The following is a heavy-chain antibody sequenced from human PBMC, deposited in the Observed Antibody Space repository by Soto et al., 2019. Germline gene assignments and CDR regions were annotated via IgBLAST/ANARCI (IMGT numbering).Heavy chain of an antibody. CDR1: GGTFSSYA. J-gene: IGHJ4*02. CDR3: ARGNGYYDSSGYYFIS. CDR2: IIPIFGTA. V-gene: IGHV1-69*13. D-gene: IGHD3-22*01. Sequence: ASVKVSCKASGGTFSSYAISWVRQAPGQGLEWMGGIIPIFGTANYAQKFQGRVTITADESTSTAYMELSSLRSEDTAVYYCARGNGYYDSSGYYFISWGQGTLVTVSS.